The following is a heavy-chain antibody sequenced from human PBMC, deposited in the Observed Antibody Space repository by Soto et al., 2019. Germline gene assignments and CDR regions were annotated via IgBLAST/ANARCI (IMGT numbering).Heavy chain of an antibody. V-gene: IGHV3-72*01. CDR2: IKNKANSYTT. J-gene: IGHJ4*02. CDR3: TRISLVGATGGRYFDY. D-gene: IGHD1-26*01. CDR1: GFIFSDHY. Sequence: VQLVESGGGLVQPGGSLRLSCAASGFIFSDHYMDWVRQAPGKGLEWVGRIKNKANSYTTEYVASVKGRFTISRDDSKNSLYLQMNSLKTEDTAVYYCTRISLVGATGGRYFDYWGQGTLLTVSS.